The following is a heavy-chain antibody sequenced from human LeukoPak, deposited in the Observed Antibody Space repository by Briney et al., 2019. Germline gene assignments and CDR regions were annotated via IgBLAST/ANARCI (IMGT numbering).Heavy chain of an antibody. V-gene: IGHV4-39*07. CDR2: IYYSGST. D-gene: IGHD3-10*01. J-gene: IGHJ5*02. CDR1: GGSISSSSYY. Sequence: PSETLSLTCTVSGGSISSSSYYWGWIRQPPGKGLEWIGSIYYSGSTYYNPSLKSRVTISVDTSKNQFSLKLSSVTAADTAVYYCARLTYYNRRLDPWGQGTLVTVSS. CDR3: ARLTYYNRRLDP.